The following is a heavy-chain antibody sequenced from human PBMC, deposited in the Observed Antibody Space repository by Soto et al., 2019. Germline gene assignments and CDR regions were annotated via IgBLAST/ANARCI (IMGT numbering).Heavy chain of an antibody. J-gene: IGHJ2*01. CDR1: GGTFNSYA. Sequence: QVQLVQSGAEVKKPGSSVKVSCKASGGTFNSYALTWVRQAPGHGLEWMGGIIPIFRSTNYAQKFQGRVTITANRSTSTAYMELSSLISDDTAVYYCARVLHPSYGSGWRSLYWYLDLWGRGTLVPVSS. CDR2: IIPIFRST. CDR3: ARVLHPSYGSGWRSLYWYLDL. D-gene: IGHD6-19*01. V-gene: IGHV1-69*06.